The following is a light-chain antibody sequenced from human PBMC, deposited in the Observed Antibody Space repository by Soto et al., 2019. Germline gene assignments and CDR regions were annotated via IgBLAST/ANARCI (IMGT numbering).Light chain of an antibody. CDR2: KAS. Sequence: IVMTLSTDTMDVYLGERATINCKYSLSVLSTANNKNYLSWHQQKPGQPPNLLIYKASTRESGVPYRFSGSGSGTEFTLTINSLQAEDVAIYYCQQHYTSSRTFGEGTKVDI. CDR1: LSVLSTANNKNY. V-gene: IGKV4-1*01. J-gene: IGKJ1*01. CDR3: QQHYTSSRT.